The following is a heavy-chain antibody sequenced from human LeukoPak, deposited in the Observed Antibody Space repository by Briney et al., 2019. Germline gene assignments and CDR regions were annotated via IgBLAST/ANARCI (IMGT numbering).Heavy chain of an antibody. D-gene: IGHD3-9*01. J-gene: IGHJ4*02. CDR2: IYYSGNT. Sequence: PSETLSLTCTVSGGSVSSSSYYWGWIRQPPGKGLEWIGSIYYSGNTYYNPSLKSRVTISVDTSKNQFSLKLSSVTAADTAVYFCARSLTGYYIETIDYWGQGTLVTVSS. V-gene: IGHV4-39*01. CDR3: ARSLTGYYIETIDY. CDR1: GGSVSSSSYY.